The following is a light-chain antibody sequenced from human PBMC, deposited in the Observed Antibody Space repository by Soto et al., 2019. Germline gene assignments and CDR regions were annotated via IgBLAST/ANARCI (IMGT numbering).Light chain of an antibody. J-gene: IGKJ1*01. Sequence: EIVMTQSPPSLTVTPGEPASISCRSSQRLLHSNGNTFLDWYLQKLGQSPQLLIYLGSNRASGVPDRVSGSEAGTDFTLKISRVEAEDVGIYYCMQALQTPPTFGQGTKVEIK. V-gene: IGKV2-28*01. CDR3: MQALQTPPT. CDR2: LGS. CDR1: QRLLHSNGNTF.